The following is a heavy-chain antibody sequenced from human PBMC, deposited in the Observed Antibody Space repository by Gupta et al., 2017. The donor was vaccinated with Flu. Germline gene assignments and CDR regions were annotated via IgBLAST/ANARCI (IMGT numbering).Heavy chain of an antibody. D-gene: IGHD1-26*01. Sequence: PPGKGLEWIGYIYYSGDTYYNPPLTSRVTMSVDTSKNQFSLKLTSVTVADTAVYYCARAKYRGSNSREGFDIWGQGTVVTVSS. CDR3: ARAKYRGSNSREGFDI. J-gene: IGHJ3*02. CDR2: IYYSGDT. V-gene: IGHV4-30-4*01.